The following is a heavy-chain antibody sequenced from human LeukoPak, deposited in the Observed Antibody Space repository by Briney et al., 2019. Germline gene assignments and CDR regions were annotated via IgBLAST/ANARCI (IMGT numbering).Heavy chain of an antibody. CDR3: VRNPVTYCSGGSCYANYMDV. V-gene: IGHV3-48*01. CDR2: ISSSSSTI. CDR1: GFTFSSYS. D-gene: IGHD2-15*01. Sequence: PGGSLRLSCAASGFTFSSYSMNWVRQAPGKGLEWASYISSSSSTIYYADSVKGRFTISRDNAKNSLYLQMNSLRAEDTAVYYCVRNPVTYCSGGSCYANYMDVWGKGTTVTVSS. J-gene: IGHJ6*03.